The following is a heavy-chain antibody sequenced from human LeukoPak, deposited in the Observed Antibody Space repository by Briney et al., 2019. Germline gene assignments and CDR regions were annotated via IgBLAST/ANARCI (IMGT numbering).Heavy chain of an antibody. CDR3: ARVNGL. D-gene: IGHD2-8*01. CDR1: GYTFTSYG. V-gene: IGHV1-18*01. CDR2: ISAYNGNT. Sequence: APVKVSCKASGYTFTSYGISWVRQAPGQGLEWMGWISAYNGNTNYAQKLQGRVTMTRDTSTSTVYMELSSLRSEDTAVYYCARVNGLWGQGTLVTVSS. J-gene: IGHJ4*02.